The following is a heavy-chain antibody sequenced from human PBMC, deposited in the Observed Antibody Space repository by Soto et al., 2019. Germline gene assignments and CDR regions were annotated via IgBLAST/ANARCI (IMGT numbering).Heavy chain of an antibody. Sequence: QITLKESGPTLVKPTQTLTLTCTFSGFSLSTSGVGVGWIRQPPGKALEWLALIYWDDDKRYSPSLKSRLTITKDTSKNQVVLTMTNMDPVDTATYYCAHRIYPVSVTSLLFDYWGQGTLVTVSS. D-gene: IGHD4-17*01. CDR1: GFSLSTSGVG. J-gene: IGHJ4*02. CDR3: AHRIYPVSVTSLLFDY. CDR2: IYWDDDK. V-gene: IGHV2-5*02.